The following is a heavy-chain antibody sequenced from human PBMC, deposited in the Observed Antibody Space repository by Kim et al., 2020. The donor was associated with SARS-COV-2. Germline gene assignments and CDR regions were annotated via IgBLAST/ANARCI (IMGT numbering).Heavy chain of an antibody. CDR2: MNPNSGNT. V-gene: IGHV1-8*01. CDR3: ARLWQQLGPFDP. D-gene: IGHD6-13*01. CDR1: GYTFTSYD. J-gene: IGHJ5*02. Sequence: ASVKVSCKASGYTFTSYDINWVRQATGQGLEWMGWMNPNSGNTGYAQKFQGRVTMTRNTSISTAYMELSSLRSEDTAVYYCARLWQQLGPFDPWGQGTLVTVSS.